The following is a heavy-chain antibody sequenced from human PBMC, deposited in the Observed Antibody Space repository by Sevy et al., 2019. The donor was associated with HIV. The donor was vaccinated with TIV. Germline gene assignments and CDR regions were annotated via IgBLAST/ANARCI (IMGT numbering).Heavy chain of an antibody. CDR2: TYYRSKWYN. Sequence: KQSQTLSLTCAISGDSVSTSSVTWNWIRQSPSRGLEWLGRTYYRSKWYNDFAESVESRISINPDTAKNQFSLQLTSVTPYDTAVYDCARFPGESVWGSYRDTFDVWGQWTMVTVSS. D-gene: IGHD3-16*02. CDR1: GDSVSTSSVT. V-gene: IGHV6-1*01. J-gene: IGHJ3*01. CDR3: ARFPGESVWGSYRDTFDV.